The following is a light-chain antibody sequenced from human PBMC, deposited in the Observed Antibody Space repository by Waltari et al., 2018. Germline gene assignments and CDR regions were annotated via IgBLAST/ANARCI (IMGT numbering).Light chain of an antibody. CDR2: EVT. V-gene: IGLV2-18*02. Sequence: QSALTQPPSVSGSPGQSVTISCTGTSSDVGYYNRVSWYKQSPGTAPTVVIYEVTYRPSGVPDRFSASGSGNTASLTISGLQAEDEADYYCSSYTTSNTFVFGGGTKLTVL. J-gene: IGLJ3*02. CDR1: SSDVGYYNR. CDR3: SSYTTSNTFV.